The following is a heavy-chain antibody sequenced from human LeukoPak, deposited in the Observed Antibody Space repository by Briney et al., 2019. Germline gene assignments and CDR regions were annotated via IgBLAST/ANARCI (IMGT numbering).Heavy chain of an antibody. CDR3: ARSNYYDSSGYYYEGPYYFDY. CDR2: VMDSGGIT. Sequence: GGSLRLSCAASGFTFSDYAMRWVRQAPGKGLEWISSVMDSGGITYYADSVKGRFTISRDNSKNTLYLQMNSLRAEDTAVYYCARSNYYDSSGYYYEGPYYFDYWGQGTLVTVSS. J-gene: IGHJ4*02. V-gene: IGHV3-23*01. D-gene: IGHD3-22*01. CDR1: GFTFSDYA.